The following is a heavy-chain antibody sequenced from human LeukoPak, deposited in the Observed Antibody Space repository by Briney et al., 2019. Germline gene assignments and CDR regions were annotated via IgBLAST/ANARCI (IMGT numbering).Heavy chain of an antibody. D-gene: IGHD1-26*01. J-gene: IGHJ4*02. CDR2: IYPGDSDT. Sequence: GEPLKISCKGSGYSFTSYCSGGVRHMPGKGLEWMGIIYPGDSDTRYSPSFQGQVTISADKSISTAYLQWSSLKASDTAMYYCARGSGSYHTAYMNWGQGSLVTVSS. CDR3: ARGSGSYHTAYMN. CDR1: GYSFTSYC. V-gene: IGHV5-51*01.